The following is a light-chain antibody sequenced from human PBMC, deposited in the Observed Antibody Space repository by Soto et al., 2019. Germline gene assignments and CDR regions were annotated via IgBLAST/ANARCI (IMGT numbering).Light chain of an antibody. J-gene: IGKJ4*01. CDR3: QAYFSYPLT. CDR1: QGISSH. Sequence: ALRMTQSPSSFSASTGDRVTITCRASQGISSHLAWYQVKPGKAPRLLIYTASYLERGVPSRFSGSGSGTDFTLTNRSLQSKDCAVYYCQAYFSYPLTFGGGTKVESK. V-gene: IGKV1-8*01. CDR2: TAS.